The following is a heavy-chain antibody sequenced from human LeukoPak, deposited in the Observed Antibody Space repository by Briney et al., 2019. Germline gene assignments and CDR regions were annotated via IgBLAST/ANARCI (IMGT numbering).Heavy chain of an antibody. CDR2: ISGSGRST. V-gene: IGHV3-23*01. CDR3: TQDHGFGDPRTGY. J-gene: IGHJ4*02. D-gene: IGHD3-10*01. CDR1: GFTFSNYA. Sequence: GGSLRLSCAVSGFTFSNYAMSWVRQAPGKGLEWVSAISGSGRSTYYAGSVKGRFTISRDNSKNTLYLQMNSLRVEDTAVYYCTQDHGFGDPRTGYWGQGTLVTVSS.